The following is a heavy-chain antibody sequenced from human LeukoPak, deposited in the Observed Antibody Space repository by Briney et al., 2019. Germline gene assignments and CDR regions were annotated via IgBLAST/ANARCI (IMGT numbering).Heavy chain of an antibody. D-gene: IGHD2-2*02. CDR3: ARLYCSSTSCYTDWYFDL. J-gene: IGHJ2*01. V-gene: IGHV4-34*01. Sequence: RASETLSLTCAVYGGSFSGYYWSWIRQPPGKGLEWIGEINHSGSTNYNPSLKSRVTISVDTSKNQFSLKLSSVTAADTAVYYCARLYCSSTSCYTDWYFDLWGRGTLVTVSS. CDR2: INHSGST. CDR1: GGSFSGYY.